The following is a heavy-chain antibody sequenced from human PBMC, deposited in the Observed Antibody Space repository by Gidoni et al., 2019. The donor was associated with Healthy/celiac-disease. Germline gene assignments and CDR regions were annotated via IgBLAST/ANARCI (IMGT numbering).Heavy chain of an antibody. D-gene: IGHD3-9*01. Sequence: EVQLVESGGGLVQPGRSLRLSCAATGVTFDDSAMHWVRQAPGKGLEWVSCIRWNSGSIGYADSVKGLFTISRDNANNSLYLQMNSLRAEDTALYYCAKGLVLTGRFGWFDPWGQGTLVTVSS. CDR3: AKGLVLTGRFGWFDP. V-gene: IGHV3-9*01. CDR1: GVTFDDSA. J-gene: IGHJ5*02. CDR2: IRWNSGSI.